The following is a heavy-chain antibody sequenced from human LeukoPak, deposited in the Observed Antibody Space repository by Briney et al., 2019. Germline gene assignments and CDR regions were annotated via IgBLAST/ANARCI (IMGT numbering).Heavy chain of an antibody. CDR2: IYYSGST. CDR1: GGSFSGYY. J-gene: IGHJ4*02. Sequence: SETLSLTCAVYGGSFSGYYWSWIRQPPGKGLEWIGSIYYSGSTYYNPSLKSRVTISVDTSKNQFSLKLSSVTAADTAVYYCARDSAVAGTGEGDYWGQGTLVTVSS. CDR3: ARDSAVAGTGEGDY. V-gene: IGHV4-34*01. D-gene: IGHD6-19*01.